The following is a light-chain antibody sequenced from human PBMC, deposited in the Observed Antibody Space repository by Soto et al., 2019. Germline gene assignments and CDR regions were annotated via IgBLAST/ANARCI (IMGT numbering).Light chain of an antibody. CDR1: QSVSSSY. V-gene: IGKV3-20*01. J-gene: IGKJ5*01. CDR2: GAS. CDR3: LQDSTYPLT. Sequence: EIVLTQSPGTLSLSPGERATLSCRASQSVSSSYLAWYQQKPGQAPRLLIYGASSRATGIPDRFSGSGSGTEFTLTISSLQSEDFATYYCLQDSTYPLTFGQGTRLEIK.